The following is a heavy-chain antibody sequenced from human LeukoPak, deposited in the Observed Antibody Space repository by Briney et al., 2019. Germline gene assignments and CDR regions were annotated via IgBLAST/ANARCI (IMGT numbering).Heavy chain of an antibody. V-gene: IGHV1-2*06. CDR1: GYTFTGYY. D-gene: IGHD3-22*01. CDR3: ARERNDYYDSSGPFDY. J-gene: IGHJ4*02. Sequence: ASLKVSCKASGYTFTGYYMHWVRQAPGQGLEWMGRINPNSGGTNYAQKFQGRVTMTRDTSISTAYMELSRLRSDDTAVYYCARERNDYYDSSGPFDYWGQGTLVTVSS. CDR2: INPNSGGT.